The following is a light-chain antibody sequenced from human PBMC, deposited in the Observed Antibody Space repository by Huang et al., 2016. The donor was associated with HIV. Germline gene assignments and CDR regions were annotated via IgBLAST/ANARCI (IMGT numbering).Light chain of an antibody. V-gene: IGKV3-11*01. Sequence: EIVLTQSPATLSLSPGERATLSCRASQSISNYLIWYQQKPGQAPRLLIYDASNRATVIPARFSGRGSGTDFTLTISSLEPEDFAIYYCQQRSNWPPVTFGQGTRLDI. CDR2: DAS. J-gene: IGKJ5*01. CDR3: QQRSNWPPVT. CDR1: QSISNY.